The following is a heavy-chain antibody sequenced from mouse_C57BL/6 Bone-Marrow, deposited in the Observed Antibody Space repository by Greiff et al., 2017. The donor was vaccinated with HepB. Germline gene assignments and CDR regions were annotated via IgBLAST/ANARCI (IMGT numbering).Heavy chain of an antibody. J-gene: IGHJ1*03. V-gene: IGHV5-9-1*02. CDR2: ISSGGDYI. CDR1: GFTFSSYA. Sequence: EVHLVESGEGLVKPGGSLKLSCAASGFTFSSYAMSWVRQTPEKRLEWVAYISSGGDYIYYADTVKGRFTIYRDNARNTLYLQMSSLKSEDTAMYYCTRDHDGSWYFDVWGTGTTVTVSS. D-gene: IGHD1-1*01. CDR3: TRDHDGSWYFDV.